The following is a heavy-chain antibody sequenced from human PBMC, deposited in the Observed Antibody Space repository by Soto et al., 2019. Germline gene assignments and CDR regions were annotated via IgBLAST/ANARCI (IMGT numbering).Heavy chain of an antibody. Sequence: SETLSLTCAVSGGSISSGGYSWSWIRQPPGKGLEWIGYIYHSGSTYYNPSLKSRVTISVDRSKNQFSLKLSSVTAADTAVYYCARHPFDYVILTGYHKSNWFDPWGQGTLVTVSS. J-gene: IGHJ5*02. CDR2: IYHSGST. V-gene: IGHV4-30-2*01. CDR3: ARHPFDYVILTGYHKSNWFDP. CDR1: GGSISSGGYS. D-gene: IGHD3-9*01.